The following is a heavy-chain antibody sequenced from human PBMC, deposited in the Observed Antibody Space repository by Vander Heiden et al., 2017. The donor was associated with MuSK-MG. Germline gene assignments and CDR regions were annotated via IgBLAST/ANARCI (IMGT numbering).Heavy chain of an antibody. Sequence: QLQLQESGPGLVKPSETLSLTCPVPGGSISSSSYYWGWIRQPPGKGLEWIGSIYYSGSTYYNPSLKSRVTISVDTSKNQFSLKLSSVTAADTAVYYCARQYYDYVWGSRYFDYWGQGTLVTVSS. CDR3: ARQYYDYVWGSRYFDY. J-gene: IGHJ4*02. V-gene: IGHV4-39*01. D-gene: IGHD3-16*01. CDR1: GGSISSSSYY. CDR2: IYYSGST.